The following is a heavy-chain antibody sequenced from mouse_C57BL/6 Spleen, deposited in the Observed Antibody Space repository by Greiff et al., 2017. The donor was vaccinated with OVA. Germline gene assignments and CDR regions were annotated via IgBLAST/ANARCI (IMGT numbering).Heavy chain of an antibody. J-gene: IGHJ4*01. Sequence: VKLQESGAELARPGASVKLSCKASGYTFTSYGISWVKQRTGQGLEWIGEIYPRSGNTYYNEKFKGKATLTADKSSSTAYMELRSLTSEDSAVYFCARVGGSPMDYWGQGTSVTVSS. V-gene: IGHV1-81*01. CDR1: GYTFTSYG. CDR3: ARVGGSPMDY. CDR2: IYPRSGNT.